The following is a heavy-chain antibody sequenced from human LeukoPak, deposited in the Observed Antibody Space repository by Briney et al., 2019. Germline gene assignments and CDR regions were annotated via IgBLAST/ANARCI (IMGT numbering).Heavy chain of an antibody. Sequence: GASVKVSCKASGYTFTVYYMHWMRQAPGQGLEWMGRINPNSGGTNSAQKFQVRVTMTRDTSISTAYMELSRLRSDDTAVYYCARADCSSISCLNAFDIWGQGTMVTVSS. J-gene: IGHJ3*02. CDR3: ARADCSSISCLNAFDI. D-gene: IGHD2-2*01. V-gene: IGHV1-2*06. CDR1: GYTFTVYY. CDR2: INPNSGGT.